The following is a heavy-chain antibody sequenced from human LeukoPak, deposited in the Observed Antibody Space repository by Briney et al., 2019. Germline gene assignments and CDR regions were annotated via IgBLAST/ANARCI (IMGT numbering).Heavy chain of an antibody. CDR1: GYTFTSYG. CDR2: ISAYNGNT. V-gene: IGHV1-18*01. D-gene: IGHD3-3*01. Sequence: ASVKVSCKASGYTFTSYGISWVRQAPGQGLEWMGWISAYNGNTNYAQKLQGRVTMTTDTSTSTAYMDLRSLRSDDTAVYYCARAGETIFGAPNWFDPWGQGTLVTVSS. J-gene: IGHJ5*02. CDR3: ARAGETIFGAPNWFDP.